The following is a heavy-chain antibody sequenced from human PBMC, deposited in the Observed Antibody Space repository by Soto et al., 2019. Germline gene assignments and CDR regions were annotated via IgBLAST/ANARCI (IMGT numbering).Heavy chain of an antibody. V-gene: IGHV4-59*08. J-gene: IGHJ4*02. D-gene: IGHD3-10*01. CDR2: IYYRGST. Sequence: QVQLQESGPGLVKPSETLSLTCTVSGGSISSYYWSWIRQPPGKGLEWIGYIYYRGSTNYNPSLKSRVTISVDTSNNQFSLKLNSMTAADTAVYYCARHNYGSGSTYFDYWGQGTLVTVSS. CDR3: ARHNYGSGSTYFDY. CDR1: GGSISSYY.